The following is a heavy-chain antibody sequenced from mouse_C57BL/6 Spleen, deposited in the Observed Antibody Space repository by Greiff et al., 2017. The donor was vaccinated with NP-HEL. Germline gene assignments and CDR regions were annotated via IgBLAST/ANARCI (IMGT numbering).Heavy chain of an antibody. J-gene: IGHJ4*01. CDR1: GYAFSSSC. Sequence: QVQLQQSGPELVKPGASVKLSCKASGYAFSSSCMNWVKQRPGKGLEWIGRFYPGAGDTNYNGKFKGKATLTADKSSSTDYMQLSSLTSEDSAVYFCARDSNDLYYDAKDYWGQGTSVTVSS. V-gene: IGHV1-82*01. CDR2: FYPGAGDT. D-gene: IGHD2-12*01. CDR3: ARDSNDLYYDAKDY.